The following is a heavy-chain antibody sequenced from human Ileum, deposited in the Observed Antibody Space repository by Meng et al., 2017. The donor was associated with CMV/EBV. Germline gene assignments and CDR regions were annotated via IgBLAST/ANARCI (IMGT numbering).Heavy chain of an antibody. CDR1: GGSFCDYS. CDR2: INHSGST. V-gene: IGHV4-34*01. J-gene: IGHJ5*02. Sequence: VYGGSFCDYSWAWSRQPPGKGLGWIGGINHSGSTNYNPSLKSRATISVDTSKNQFSLTLSSVTAADTAVYYCARGRLYSSSWAPFDPWGQGTLVTVSS. CDR3: ARGRLYSSSWAPFDP. D-gene: IGHD6-6*01.